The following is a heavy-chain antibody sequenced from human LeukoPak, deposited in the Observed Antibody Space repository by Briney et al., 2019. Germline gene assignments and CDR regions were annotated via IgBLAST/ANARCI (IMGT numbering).Heavy chain of an antibody. Sequence: PGGSLRLSCSAPGFTFSSYAMHWVRQAPGKGLEYVSAISSNGGSTYYADSVKGRFTISRDNSKNTLYLQMSSLRAEDTAVYYCVKGGYCSSTSCYDAFDIWGQGTMVTVSS. J-gene: IGHJ3*02. V-gene: IGHV3-64D*06. D-gene: IGHD2-2*01. CDR3: VKGGYCSSTSCYDAFDI. CDR2: ISSNGGST. CDR1: GFTFSSYA.